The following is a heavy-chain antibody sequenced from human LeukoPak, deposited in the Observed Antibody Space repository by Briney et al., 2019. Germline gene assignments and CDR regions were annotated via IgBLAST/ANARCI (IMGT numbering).Heavy chain of an antibody. Sequence: PSETLSLTCAVYGGSFSGYYWSWIRQPPGKGLEWIGEINHSGSTNYNPSLKSRVTISVDTSKNQFSLKLSSVTAADTAVYYCARLLYDSSGYYRYYYYYMDVWGKGTTVTISS. CDR1: GGSFSGYY. CDR2: INHSGST. V-gene: IGHV4-34*01. D-gene: IGHD3-22*01. CDR3: ARLLYDSSGYYRYYYYYMDV. J-gene: IGHJ6*03.